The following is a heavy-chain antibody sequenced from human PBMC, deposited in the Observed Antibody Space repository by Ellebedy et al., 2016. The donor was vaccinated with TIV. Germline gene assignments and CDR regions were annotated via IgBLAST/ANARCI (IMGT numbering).Heavy chain of an antibody. D-gene: IGHD2-21*02. Sequence: MPSETLSLTCGVSDDSISRDKWWTWVRQAQGRALEWIGEIHHTKGTNYNPSLKSRVSMSVDKSKNQFSLNKNSVTAADTAVDFCARGGDWLFDYWGQGILVTVSS. J-gene: IGHJ4*02. V-gene: IGHV4-4*02. CDR3: ARGGDWLFDY. CDR1: DDSISRDKW. CDR2: IHHTKGT.